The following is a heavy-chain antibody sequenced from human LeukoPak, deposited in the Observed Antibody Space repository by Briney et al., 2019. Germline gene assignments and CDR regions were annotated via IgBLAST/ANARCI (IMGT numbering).Heavy chain of an antibody. CDR2: IRDKANSYAT. CDR3: TRWDCTTTGCYPFDY. D-gene: IGHD2-2*01. CDR1: GFTFSGSA. J-gene: IGHJ4*02. Sequence: TGGSLRLSCAASGFTFSGSAIHWVRQASGKGLGWVGRIRDKANSYATAYIASVKGRFTISRDDSKNTAYLQMSSLKTEDTAVYYCTRWDCTTTGCYPFDYWGQGTLVTVSS. V-gene: IGHV3-73*01.